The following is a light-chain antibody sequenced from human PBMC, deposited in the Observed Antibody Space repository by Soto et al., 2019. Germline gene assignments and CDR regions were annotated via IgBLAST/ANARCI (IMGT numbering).Light chain of an antibody. CDR2: GVS. Sequence: EIVLTQSPGTLSLSPGERATLPCRASQSVRSSYLAWNQQKLGQAPRLLIYGVSNRDTGIPDRFSGSGSGPELTITISRLESEDFDIYYCQQYGTSPRTFGQGTKVEIK. V-gene: IGKV3-20*01. CDR1: QSVRSSY. J-gene: IGKJ1*01. CDR3: QQYGTSPRT.